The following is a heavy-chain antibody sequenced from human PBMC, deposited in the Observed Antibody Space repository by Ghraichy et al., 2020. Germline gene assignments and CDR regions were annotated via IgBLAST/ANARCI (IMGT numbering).Heavy chain of an antibody. Sequence: GGSLRLSCAASGFTFDDYAMHWVRQAPGKGLEWVSGISWNGGTIGYADSVKGRFTISRDNAKNSLYLQMNRVRAEDTDLYYCGKDMQGYCSSTINCQYFYGVDVWGQGTTVTVS. CDR1: GFTFDDYA. CDR3: GKDMQGYCSSTINCQYFYGVDV. J-gene: IGHJ6*02. V-gene: IGHV3-9*01. CDR2: ISWNGGTI. D-gene: IGHD2-2*01.